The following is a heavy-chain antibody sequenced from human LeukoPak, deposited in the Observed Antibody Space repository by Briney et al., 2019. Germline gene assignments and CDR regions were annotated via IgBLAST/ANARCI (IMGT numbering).Heavy chain of an antibody. CDR2: LYRGGAT. CDR3: ARGDYYDDCGYSD. CDR1: GFTVSTTY. D-gene: IGHD3-22*01. Sequence: PGGSLRLSCEVSGFTVSTTYMSWVRQAPGKGLEWVSILYRGGATYYADSVKGRFSISRHDSNNTLFLQMNSLRPEDTAVYYCARGDYYDDCGYSDWGQGTLSPSPQ. V-gene: IGHV3-53*04. J-gene: IGHJ4*02.